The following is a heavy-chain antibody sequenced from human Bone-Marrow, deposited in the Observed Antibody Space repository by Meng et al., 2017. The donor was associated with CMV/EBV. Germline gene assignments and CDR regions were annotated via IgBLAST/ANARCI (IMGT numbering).Heavy chain of an antibody. CDR3: ARVNTIHYGMDV. V-gene: IGHV2-70D*14. CDR1: GFSLSTSGMR. CDR2: IDWDDDK. Sequence: SGPTLVKPTQTLTLTCTFSGFSLSTSGMRESWIRQPPGKALEWLARIDWDDDKFYSTSLKTRLTISKDTSKNQVVLTMTNMDPVDTATYYCARVNTIHYGMDVWGQGTTVTVSS. D-gene: IGHD2-2*01. J-gene: IGHJ6*02.